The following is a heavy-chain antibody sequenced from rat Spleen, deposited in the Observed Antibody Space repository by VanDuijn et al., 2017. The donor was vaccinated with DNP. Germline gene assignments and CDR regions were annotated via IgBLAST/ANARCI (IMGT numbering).Heavy chain of an antibody. Sequence: EVQLVESGGGLVQPGRSMKLSCAASGFAFSNSDMAWVRQAPTRGLEWVAYIGWDGYALYYGVSVKGRFTISRDNAKSTLYLQMNSLRSEDMATYYCTRSGDDNWFAHWGQGTLVTVSS. D-gene: IGHD1-1*01. CDR2: IGWDGYAL. CDR1: GFAFSNSD. J-gene: IGHJ3*01. V-gene: IGHV5-22*01. CDR3: TRSGDDNWFAH.